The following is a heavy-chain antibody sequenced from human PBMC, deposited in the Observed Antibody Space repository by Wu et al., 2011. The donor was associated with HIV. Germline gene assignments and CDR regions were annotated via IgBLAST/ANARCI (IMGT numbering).Heavy chain of an antibody. CDR2: ISVFNGNT. Sequence: LVQSGAEVKKPGASVKVSCKASGYTFTSYGINWVRQAPGQGLSDGWISVFNGNTNYAQNLQGRVTMTTDTSTTTAYMELRSLRSDDTAVYYCTRGPQWEGWFDPWGQGTLVTVSS. J-gene: IGHJ5*02. D-gene: IGHD1-26*01. CDR1: GYTFTSYG. CDR3: TRGPQWEGWFDP. V-gene: IGHV1-18*01.